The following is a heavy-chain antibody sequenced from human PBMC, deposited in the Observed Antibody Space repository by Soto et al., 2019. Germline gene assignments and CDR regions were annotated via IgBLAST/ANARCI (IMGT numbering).Heavy chain of an antibody. J-gene: IGHJ6*02. CDR2: IYYSGST. CDR1: GGSISSGGYY. V-gene: IGHV4-31*03. CDR3: ARCPGEHYYYYCMDV. D-gene: IGHD3-10*01. Sequence: SETLSLTCTVSGGSISSGGYYWSWIRQHPGKGLEWIGYIYYSGSTYYNPSLKSRVTISVDTSKNQFSLKLSSVTAADTAVYYCARCPGEHYYYYCMDVWGQGTTVTAPS.